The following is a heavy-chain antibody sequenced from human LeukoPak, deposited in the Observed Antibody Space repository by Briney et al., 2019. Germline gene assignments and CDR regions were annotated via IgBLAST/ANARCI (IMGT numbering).Heavy chain of an antibody. V-gene: IGHV4-59*01. CDR3: ARGVYAGSGY. D-gene: IGHD2-8*01. J-gene: IGHJ4*02. Sequence: PSETLSLTCTVSGDSIRNNYWSWIRQSPGKGLEWIGNVFYRGNTNYNPSLKSRVTISVDTSKNQFSLKLNSVTAADTAVYYCARGVYAGSGYWGQGALVTVSS. CDR2: VFYRGNT. CDR1: GDSIRNNY.